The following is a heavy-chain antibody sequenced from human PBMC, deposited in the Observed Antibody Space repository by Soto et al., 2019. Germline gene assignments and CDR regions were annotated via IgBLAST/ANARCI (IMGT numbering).Heavy chain of an antibody. J-gene: IGHJ4*02. D-gene: IGHD3-3*01. Sequence: ASVKVSCKASGYTFYSHSISWVRQAPGQGLEWMGRISADNGNTEYAQKFRGRVTMTTDTSTSTAYMELRSLRSDDTAVYYCATTTPFFWSGSNFDYWGQGTLVTVSS. V-gene: IGHV1-18*01. CDR1: GYTFYSHS. CDR3: ATTTPFFWSGSNFDY. CDR2: ISADNGNT.